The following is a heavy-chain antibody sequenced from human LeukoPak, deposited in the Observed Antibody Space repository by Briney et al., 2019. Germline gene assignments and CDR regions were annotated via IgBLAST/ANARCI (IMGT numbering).Heavy chain of an antibody. D-gene: IGHD4-17*01. V-gene: IGHV4-4*07. Sequence: SETLSLTCTVSGGYIGGYYWSGIRQPAGKGLEWIGRIYTSGRTNYNPSLKSRVAMSVDTSNNQFSLKLSSVTAADTAVFYCARGQAYGDSPSPFDYWGQGTLVTVSS. J-gene: IGHJ4*02. CDR1: GGYIGGYY. CDR2: IYTSGRT. CDR3: ARGQAYGDSPSPFDY.